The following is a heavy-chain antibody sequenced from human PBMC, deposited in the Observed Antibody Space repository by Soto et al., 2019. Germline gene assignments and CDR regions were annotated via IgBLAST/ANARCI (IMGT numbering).Heavy chain of an antibody. CDR2: IHHSGST. CDR1: GGSFSGYY. J-gene: IGHJ4*02. Sequence: SETLSLTCAVYGGSFSGYYWGWIRQPPGKGLEWIGEIHHSGSTNYNPSLKSRVTISVDTSKNQFSLKLSSVTAADTAVYYCARGGGSSDYIWGSYRQLRAYYFDYWGQGTLVTVSS. CDR3: ARGGGSSDYIWGSYRQLRAYYFDY. V-gene: IGHV4-34*01. D-gene: IGHD3-16*02.